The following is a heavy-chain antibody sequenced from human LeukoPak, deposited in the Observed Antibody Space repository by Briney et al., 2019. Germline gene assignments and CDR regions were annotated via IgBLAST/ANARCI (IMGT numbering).Heavy chain of an antibody. D-gene: IGHD3-3*01. CDR3: ARETLRSGDYDTWSGCPLGAFDI. V-gene: IGHV1-69*05. Sequence: SVKVSCKASGGTFSSYAISWVRQAPGQGLEWMGGIIPIFGTANYAQKFQGRVTITTDESTSTAYMELSSLRSEDTAVYYCARETLRSGDYDTWSGCPLGAFDIWGQGTMVTVSS. CDR2: IIPIFGTA. J-gene: IGHJ3*02. CDR1: GGTFSSYA.